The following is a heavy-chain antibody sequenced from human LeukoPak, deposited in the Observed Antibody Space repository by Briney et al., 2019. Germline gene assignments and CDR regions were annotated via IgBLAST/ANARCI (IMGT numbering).Heavy chain of an antibody. V-gene: IGHV3-48*02. D-gene: IGHD3-10*01. CDR2: ISSSSSSI. CDR1: GFTSSSYS. J-gene: IGHJ4*02. CDR3: ARDYYYGFYY. Sequence: PGGSLRLSCAASGFTSSSYSMNWVRQAPGKGLEWVSYISSSSSSIHYADSVKGRFTISRDNAKNSLYLQMSSLRDEDTAMYYCARDYYYGFYYWGQGTLVTVSS.